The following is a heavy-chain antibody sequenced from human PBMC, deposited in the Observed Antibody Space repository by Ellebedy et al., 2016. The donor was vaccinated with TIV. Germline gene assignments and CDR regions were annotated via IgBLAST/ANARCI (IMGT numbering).Heavy chain of an antibody. CDR3: ATGERDSAAD. J-gene: IGHJ1*01. V-gene: IGHV1-2*02. CDR1: GDTFTDTY. CDR2: INPDIGT. D-gene: IGHD5-24*01. Sequence: AASVKVSCKASGDTFTDTYVHWVRQAPGHGLEWMGWINPDIGTNYAGRFQDRVAMTRDTSINTAYMEVIRLTSDDTAVYYCATGERDSAADWGRGTLVTVSS.